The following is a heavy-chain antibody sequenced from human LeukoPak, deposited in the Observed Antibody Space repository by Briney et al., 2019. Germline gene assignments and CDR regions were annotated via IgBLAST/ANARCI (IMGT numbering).Heavy chain of an antibody. Sequence: SETLSLTCAVYGGSFSGYYWSWIRQPPGKGLEWIGEINHSGSTNYNPSLKSRVTISVDTSKNQFSLKLSSVTAADTAVYYCARGHYYGSVSYRYWGQGTLVTVSS. CDR1: GGSFSGYY. J-gene: IGHJ4*02. V-gene: IGHV4-34*01. CDR2: INHSGST. D-gene: IGHD3-10*01. CDR3: ARGHYYGSVSYRY.